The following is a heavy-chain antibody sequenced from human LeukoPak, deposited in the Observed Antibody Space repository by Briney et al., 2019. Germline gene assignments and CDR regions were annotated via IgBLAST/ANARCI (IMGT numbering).Heavy chain of an antibody. CDR1: GYTFTSYD. V-gene: IGHV1-8*01. CDR3: AREGYCSGGSCYGGFDY. Sequence: ASVKVSCKASGYTFTSYDINWVRQATGQGLEWMGWMNPNSGNTGYAQKFQGSVTMTRNTSISTAYMELSSLRSEDTAVYYCAREGYCSGGSCYGGFDYWGQGTLVTVSS. CDR2: MNPNSGNT. J-gene: IGHJ4*02. D-gene: IGHD2-15*01.